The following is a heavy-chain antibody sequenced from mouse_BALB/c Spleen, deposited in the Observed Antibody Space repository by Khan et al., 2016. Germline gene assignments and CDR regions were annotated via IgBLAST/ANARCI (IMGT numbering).Heavy chain of an antibody. V-gene: IGHV3-1*02. CDR2: IHYSGST. Sequence: EVKLEESGPDLVKPSQSLSLTCTVTGFSITSDYSWHWIRQFPENKLEWMGYIHYSGSTNYNPSLKSRISITRDTSKNQFFLQLNSVTTEDTATFYCARYYYGGAPWFAYWGQGTLVTVSA. CDR1: GFSITSDYS. J-gene: IGHJ3*01. CDR3: ARYYYGGAPWFAY. D-gene: IGHD1-1*01.